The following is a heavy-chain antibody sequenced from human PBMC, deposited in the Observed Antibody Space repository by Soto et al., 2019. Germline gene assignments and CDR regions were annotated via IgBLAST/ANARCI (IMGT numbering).Heavy chain of an antibody. CDR1: GFTFSGYS. CDR3: ARLAGGGGRGTENFYYFDD. Sequence: PGGSLRLSCAASGFTFSGYSINWVRQAPGKGLEWVSSISSSSTYIYYADSVKGRFTISRDNAKSSLYLQMNSLRAEDTAVYYCARLAGGGGRGTENFYYFDDWGQGTPVTVSS. D-gene: IGHD2-15*01. J-gene: IGHJ4*02. CDR2: ISSSSTYI. V-gene: IGHV3-21*01.